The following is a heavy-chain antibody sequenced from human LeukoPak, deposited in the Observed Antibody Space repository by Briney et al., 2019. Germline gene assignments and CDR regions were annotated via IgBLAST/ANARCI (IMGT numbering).Heavy chain of an antibody. CDR1: GFTFSSSA. Sequence: PGGSLRLSCAASGFTFSSSAMSWVRQDPGKGLERVSAISGSGGRTSYADSVKGRFTISRDNSKNTLYLQMNSLRAEDTAVYYCAKVLSSGWFIDYFDYWGQGTLVTVSS. CDR3: AKVLSSGWFIDYFDY. D-gene: IGHD6-19*01. CDR2: ISGSGGRT. V-gene: IGHV3-23*01. J-gene: IGHJ4*02.